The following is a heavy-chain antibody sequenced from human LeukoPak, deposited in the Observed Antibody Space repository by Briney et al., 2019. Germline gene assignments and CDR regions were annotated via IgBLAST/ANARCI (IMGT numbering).Heavy chain of an antibody. CDR2: ISGSGGTT. CDR1: GITFSSYT. Sequence: GGSLRLSCAASGITFSSYTMSWVRQAPGKGLEWVSTISGSGGTTNYADSVKGRFTISRDNSKNTLYLQMNSLRAEDTAVHYCAKSPRAYCSGGRCENYFDYWGQGTLVTVSS. CDR3: AKSPRAYCSGGRCENYFDY. J-gene: IGHJ4*02. V-gene: IGHV3-23*01. D-gene: IGHD2-15*01.